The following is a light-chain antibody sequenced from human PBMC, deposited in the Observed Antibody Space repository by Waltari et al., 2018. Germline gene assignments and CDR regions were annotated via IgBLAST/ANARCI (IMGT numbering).Light chain of an antibody. CDR1: QSIRTS. J-gene: IGKJ1*01. V-gene: IGKV3-15*01. Sequence: EIVMTQSPATLSVSPGERATLPRRASQSIRTSLAWYQQTPGQPPRLLIYGASTRATGIPARFSGSGSGTEFTLTISSLQSEDFAVYYCQQYDNWPPWTFGPGTRVEVK. CDR3: QQYDNWPPWT. CDR2: GAS.